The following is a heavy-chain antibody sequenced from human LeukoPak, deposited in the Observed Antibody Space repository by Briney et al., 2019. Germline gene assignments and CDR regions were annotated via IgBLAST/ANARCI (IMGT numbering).Heavy chain of an antibody. CDR2: IYSGGST. V-gene: IGHV3-53*01. Sequence: GGSLRLSCAASGFTVSSNYMSWVRQAPGKGLEWVSVIYSGGSTYYADSVKGRFTISRDNSKNTLYLQMNSQRAEDTAVYYCARDPSLPYCSGGSCYSHYYYYGMDVWGQGTTVTVSS. J-gene: IGHJ6*02. D-gene: IGHD2-15*01. CDR3: ARDPSLPYCSGGSCYSHYYYYGMDV. CDR1: GFTVSSNY.